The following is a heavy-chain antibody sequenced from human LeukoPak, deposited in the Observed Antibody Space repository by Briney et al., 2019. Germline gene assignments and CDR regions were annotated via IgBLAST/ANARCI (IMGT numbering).Heavy chain of an antibody. J-gene: IGHJ6*03. CDR2: INHSGST. V-gene: IGHV4-39*07. Sequence: PSETLSLTCTVSGYSISSSSYYWGWIRQPPGKGLEWIGEINHSGSTNYNPSLKSRVTISVDTSKNQFSLKLSSVTAADTAVYYCARGSPLRVPNGSAYYYYYMDVWGKGTTVTVSS. CDR3: ARGSPLRVPNGSAYYYYYMDV. D-gene: IGHD3-16*01. CDR1: GYSISSSSYY.